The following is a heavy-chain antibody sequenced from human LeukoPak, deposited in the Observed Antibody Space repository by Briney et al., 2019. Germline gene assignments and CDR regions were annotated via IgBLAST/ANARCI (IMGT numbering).Heavy chain of an antibody. D-gene: IGHD2-2*01. J-gene: IGHJ3*02. V-gene: IGHV4-34*01. CDR3: ASLWPYQLSAFDI. CDR2: INHSGST. CDR1: GGSFSGYY. Sequence: SETLSLTCAVYGGSFSGYYWSWIRQPPGKGLEWIGEINHSGSTNYNPSLKSRVTISVDTSKNQFSLKLSSVTAANTAVYYCASLWPYQLSAFDIWGQGTMVTVSS.